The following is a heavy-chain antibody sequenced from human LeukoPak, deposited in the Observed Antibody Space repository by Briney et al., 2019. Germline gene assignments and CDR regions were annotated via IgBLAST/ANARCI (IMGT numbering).Heavy chain of an antibody. D-gene: IGHD5-18*01. CDR2: INPNSGGT. J-gene: IGHJ6*03. Sequence: ASVKVSCKASGYTFTGYYMHWVRQAPGQGLEWMGWINPNSGGTNYAQKFQGRVTMTRDTSISTAYMELSRLRSDDTAVYYCARGGYSYGHYYYYMDVWGKGTTVTVS. CDR1: GYTFTGYY. CDR3: ARGGYSYGHYYYYMDV. V-gene: IGHV1-2*02.